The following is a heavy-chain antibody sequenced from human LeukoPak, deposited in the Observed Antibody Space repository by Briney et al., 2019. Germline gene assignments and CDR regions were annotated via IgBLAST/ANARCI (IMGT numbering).Heavy chain of an antibody. CDR2: INHSGST. J-gene: IGHJ4*02. D-gene: IGHD4-11*01. CDR1: GGSFSGYY. V-gene: IGHV4-34*01. Sequence: PLETLSLTCAVYGGSFSGYYWRWIRQPPGKGLEWIGEINHSGSTNYNPSLKSRVTISVDTSKNQFSLKLSSVTAADTAVYYCARGKSSKGRVYGNYVSPPVPFDYWGQGTLVTVSS. CDR3: ARGKSSKGRVYGNYVSPPVPFDY.